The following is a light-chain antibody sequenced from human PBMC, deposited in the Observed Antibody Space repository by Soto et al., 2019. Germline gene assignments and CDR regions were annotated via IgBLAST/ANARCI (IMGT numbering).Light chain of an antibody. V-gene: IGLV2-14*01. CDR1: SSDVGAYNY. CDR2: EVS. CDR3: SSYTSSSTLV. Sequence: QSALTQPASVSGSPGQSITISCTGTSSDVGAYNYVSWYQQHPGKAPKLMIYEVSNRPSGVSNRFSGSKSGNTASLTISGLQAEDEADYYSSSYTSSSTLVFGGGTKLTVL. J-gene: IGLJ3*02.